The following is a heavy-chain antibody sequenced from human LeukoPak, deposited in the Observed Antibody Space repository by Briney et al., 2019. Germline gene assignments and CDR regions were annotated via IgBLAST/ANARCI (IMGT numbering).Heavy chain of an antibody. D-gene: IGHD3-10*01. V-gene: IGHV3-30-3*01. Sequence: GESLRLSCAASGFTFSSYAMHWVRQAPGKGLEWVAVISYDGSNKFYADSVKGRFTLSRDNSKNTLYLQMNSLRIEDTAVYYCGRGSVGFGELNYWGQGTLVTVSS. CDR3: GRGSVGFGELNY. CDR1: GFTFSSYA. J-gene: IGHJ4*02. CDR2: ISYDGSNK.